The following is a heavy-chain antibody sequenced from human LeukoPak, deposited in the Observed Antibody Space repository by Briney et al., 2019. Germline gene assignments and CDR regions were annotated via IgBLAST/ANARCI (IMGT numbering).Heavy chain of an antibody. D-gene: IGHD2-15*01. CDR2: IYYSGST. J-gene: IGHJ2*01. CDR1: GGSVSSGTYY. Sequence: SETLSLTCTVSGGSVSSGTYYWRWIRQPPGKGLEWIGYIYYSGSTNYNPSLKSRVTISVDTSKNQFSLNLSSVTAADTAVYYCATIRGYCSGGRCYYDWYFDLWGRGTLVTVSS. CDR3: ATIRGYCSGGRCYYDWYFDL. V-gene: IGHV4-61*01.